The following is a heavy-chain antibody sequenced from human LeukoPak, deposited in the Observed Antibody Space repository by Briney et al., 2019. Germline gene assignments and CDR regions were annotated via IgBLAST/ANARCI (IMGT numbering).Heavy chain of an antibody. CDR2: MYYSGTT. CDR3: ARVGGNLYCSGGSCYSEVGWLDP. CDR1: GYSINSGYY. Sequence: SETLSLTCTVSGYSINSGYYWGWIRQSPGKGLEWIGTMYYSGTTYYNPSLKSRVTISVDKSKNQFSLKLSSVTAADTAVYYCARVGGNLYCSGGSCYSEVGWLDPWGQGTLVTVSS. J-gene: IGHJ5*02. D-gene: IGHD2-15*01. V-gene: IGHV4-38-2*02.